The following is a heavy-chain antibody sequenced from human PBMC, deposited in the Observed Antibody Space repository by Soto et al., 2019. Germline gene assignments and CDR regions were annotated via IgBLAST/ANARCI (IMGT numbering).Heavy chain of an antibody. CDR1: GGTFSSYA. V-gene: IGHV1-69*13. CDR2: IIPIFGTA. D-gene: IGHD6-19*01. CDR3: ARYYSQWLVPYAFDI. Sequence: VKVSCKASGGTFSSYAISWVRQAPGQGLEWMGGIIPIFGTANYAQKFQGRVTITADESTSTAYMELSSLRSEDTAVYYCARYYSQWLVPYAFDIWGQGTMVTVSS. J-gene: IGHJ3*02.